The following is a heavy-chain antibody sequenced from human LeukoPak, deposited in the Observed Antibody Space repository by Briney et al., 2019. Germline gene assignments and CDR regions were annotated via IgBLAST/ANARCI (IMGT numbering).Heavy chain of an antibody. CDR2: IYYSGST. V-gene: IGHV4-61*08. CDR1: GGSISSGGYY. CDR3: ARGFEWALYYYYMDV. Sequence: SETLSLTCTVSGGSISSGGYYWSWIRQHPGKGLEWIGYIYYSGSTNYNPSLKSRVTISVDTSKNQFSLKLSSVTAADTAVYYCARGFEWALYYYYMDVWGKGTTVTVSS. J-gene: IGHJ6*03. D-gene: IGHD3-10*01.